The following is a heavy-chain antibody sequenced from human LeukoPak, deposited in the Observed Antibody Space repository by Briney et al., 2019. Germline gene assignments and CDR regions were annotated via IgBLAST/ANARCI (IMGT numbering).Heavy chain of an antibody. CDR1: GGSISSSSYY. V-gene: IGHV4-39*01. D-gene: IGHD2-2*01. J-gene: IGHJ4*02. Sequence: SETLSLTCTVSGGSISSSSYYWGWIRQPPGKGLEWIGSIYYSGSTYYNPSLKSRVTISVDTSMNQFSLKLSSVTAADTAVYYCARPGGRYCSSTSCSRVEYYFDYWGQGTLVTVSS. CDR3: ARPGGRYCSSTSCSRVEYYFDY. CDR2: IYYSGST.